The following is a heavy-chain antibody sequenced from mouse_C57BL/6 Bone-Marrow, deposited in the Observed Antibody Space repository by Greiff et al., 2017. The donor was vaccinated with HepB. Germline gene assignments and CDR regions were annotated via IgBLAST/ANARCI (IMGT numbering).Heavy chain of an antibody. V-gene: IGHV5-17*01. CDR1: GFTFSDYG. CDR2: ISSGSSTI. D-gene: IGHD1-1*01. J-gene: IGHJ3*01. CDR3: ERKDYYGSSPGFAY. Sequence: EVKLMESGGGLVKPGGSLKLSCAASGFTFSDYGMHWVRQAPEKGLEWVAYISSGSSTIYYADTVKGRFTISRDNAKNTLFLQMTSLRSEDTAMYYCERKDYYGSSPGFAYWGQGTLVTVSA.